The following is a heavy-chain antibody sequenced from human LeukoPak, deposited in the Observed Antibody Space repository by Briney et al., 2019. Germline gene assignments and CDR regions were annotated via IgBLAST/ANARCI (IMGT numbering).Heavy chain of an antibody. D-gene: IGHD1-26*01. CDR1: GYIFSAYW. CDR3: TRSGDGDFDY. Sequence: PGGSLRLSCAASGYIFSAYWIHWVRQGPGKGLVCVSHIIGDGSSTNYADSVKGRFTISRDNAKNTLYLQLNSLRAEDSGVYYCTRSGDGDFDYWGQGTLVTVSS. CDR2: IIGDGSST. J-gene: IGHJ4*02. V-gene: IGHV3-74*01.